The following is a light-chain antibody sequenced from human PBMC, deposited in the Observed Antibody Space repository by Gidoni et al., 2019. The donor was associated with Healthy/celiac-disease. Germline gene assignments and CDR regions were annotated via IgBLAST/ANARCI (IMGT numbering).Light chain of an antibody. V-gene: IGKV1-13*02. J-gene: IGKJ5*01. CDR3: QQFNSYPLT. CDR1: QGISSA. Sequence: AIQLTQSPSSLSASVGDRVTITCRASQGISSALAWYQQKPGKAPKLLIYDASSVESGVPSRFSGSAAGTDFTLTISSLQPEDFATYCCQQFNSYPLTFGQGTRLEIK. CDR2: DAS.